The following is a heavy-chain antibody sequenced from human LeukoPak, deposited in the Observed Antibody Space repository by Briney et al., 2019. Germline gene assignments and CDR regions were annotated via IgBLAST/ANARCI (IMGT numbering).Heavy chain of an antibody. CDR2: ISGSGGST. CDR1: GFTFSSYA. V-gene: IGHV3-23*01. D-gene: IGHD4-17*01. J-gene: IGHJ4*02. CDR3: ARDPNYGDYVRFDY. Sequence: PGGSLRLSCAASGFTFSSYAMSWVRQAPGKGLEWVSAISGSGGSTYYADFVKGRFTISRDNSKNTLYLQMNSLRAEDTAVYYCARDPNYGDYVRFDYWGQGTLVTVSS.